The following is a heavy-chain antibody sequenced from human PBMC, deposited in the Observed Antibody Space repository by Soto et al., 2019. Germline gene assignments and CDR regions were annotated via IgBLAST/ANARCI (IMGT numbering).Heavy chain of an antibody. Sequence: ASETLSLTCAVYGGSFSGYYWSWIRQPPGKGLEWIGEINHSGSTNYNPSLKSRVTISVDTSKNQFSLKLSSVTAADTAVYYCAGGLYYDFWSGYHNWFDPWGQGTLVTSPQ. CDR2: INHSGST. V-gene: IGHV4-34*01. CDR3: AGGLYYDFWSGYHNWFDP. D-gene: IGHD3-3*01. CDR1: GGSFSGYY. J-gene: IGHJ5*02.